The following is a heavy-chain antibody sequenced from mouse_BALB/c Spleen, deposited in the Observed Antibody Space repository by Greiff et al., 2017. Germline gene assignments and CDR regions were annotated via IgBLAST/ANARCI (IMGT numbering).Heavy chain of an antibody. D-gene: IGHD1-1*01. CDR3: ARFYYYGSSYDAMDY. V-gene: IGHV1S29*02. CDR1: GYTFTDYN. J-gene: IGHJ4*01. CDR2: IYPYNGGT. Sequence: VHVKQSGPELVKPGASVKISCKASGYTFTDYNMHWVKQSHGKSLEWIGYIYPYNGGTGYNQKFKSKATLTVDNSSSTAYMELRSLTSEDSAVYYCARFYYYGSSYDAMDYWGQGTSVTVSS.